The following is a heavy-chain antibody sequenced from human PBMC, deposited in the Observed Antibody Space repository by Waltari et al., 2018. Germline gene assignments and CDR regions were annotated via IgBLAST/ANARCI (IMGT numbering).Heavy chain of an antibody. CDR2: IYYSGST. CDR3: ASIRTIYDSSGYYSFDY. CDR1: GGSISSSSYY. D-gene: IGHD3-22*01. J-gene: IGHJ4*02. Sequence: QLQLQESGPGLVKPSETLSLTCTVSGGSISSSSYYWGWIRQPPGKGLEWIGRIYYSGSTYYNPSLKSRVTISVDTSKNQFSLKLSSVTAADTAVYYCASIRTIYDSSGYYSFDYWGQGTLVTVSS. V-gene: IGHV4-39*01.